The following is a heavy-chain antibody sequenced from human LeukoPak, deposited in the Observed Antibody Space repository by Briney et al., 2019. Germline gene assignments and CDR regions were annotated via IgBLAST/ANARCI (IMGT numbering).Heavy chain of an antibody. J-gene: IGHJ4*02. CDR3: ASQYCSGGSCYQGTSNY. Sequence: PGGSLRLSCAASGFTFSSYSMNWVRQAPGKGLEWVSYISSSSSTIYYADSVKGRFTISRDNAKNSLYLQMNSLRAEDTAVYYCASQYCSGGSCYQGTSNYWGQGTLVTVSS. V-gene: IGHV3-48*01. D-gene: IGHD2-15*01. CDR1: GFTFSSYS. CDR2: ISSSSSTI.